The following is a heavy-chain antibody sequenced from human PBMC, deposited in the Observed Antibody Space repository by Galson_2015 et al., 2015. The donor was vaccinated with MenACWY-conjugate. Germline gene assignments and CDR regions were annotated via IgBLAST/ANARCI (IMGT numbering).Heavy chain of an antibody. Sequence: ETLSLTCAVYGGSFSGYYWSWIRQPPGKGLEWIGEINHSGSTNYNPSLKSRVTISVDTSKNQFSLKLSSVTAADTAVYYCARVSDGAVAGTRGYYFDYWGQGTLVTVSS. CDR3: ARVSDGAVAGTRGYYFDY. CDR2: INHSGST. V-gene: IGHV4-34*01. J-gene: IGHJ4*02. CDR1: GGSFSGYY. D-gene: IGHD6-19*01.